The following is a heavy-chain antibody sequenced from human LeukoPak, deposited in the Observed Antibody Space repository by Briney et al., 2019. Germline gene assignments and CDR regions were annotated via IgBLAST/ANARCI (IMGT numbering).Heavy chain of an antibody. D-gene: IGHD3-3*02. V-gene: IGHV4-30-4*08. CDR1: GGSISSGDYY. Sequence: PSQTLSLTCTVSGGSISSGDYYWSWIRQPPGKGLEWIGYIYYSGSTYYNPSLKSRVTISVDTSKNQFSLKLSSVTAADTAVYYCARERNIFGVVIDVWFDPWGQGTLVSVS. J-gene: IGHJ5*02. CDR2: IYYSGST. CDR3: ARERNIFGVVIDVWFDP.